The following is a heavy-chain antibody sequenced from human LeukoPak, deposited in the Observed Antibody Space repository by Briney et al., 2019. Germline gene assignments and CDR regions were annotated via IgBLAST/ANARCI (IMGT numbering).Heavy chain of an antibody. V-gene: IGHV3-66*01. Sequence: PGGSLRLSCAASGFSVSSSYMSWVRQAPGKGLEWVSVICSGGNTFYADSVKGRFTISRDNSKNMLYLQMNSLRPEDTAVYYCARDHAYSYGFSYYFHSWGQGTLVTVSS. CDR3: ARDHAYSYGFSYYFHS. D-gene: IGHD5-18*01. CDR1: GFSVSSSY. CDR2: ICSGGNT. J-gene: IGHJ4*02.